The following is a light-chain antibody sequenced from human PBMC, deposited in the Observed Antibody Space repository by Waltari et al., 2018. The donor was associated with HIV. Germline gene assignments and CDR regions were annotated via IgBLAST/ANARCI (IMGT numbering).Light chain of an antibody. CDR3: QQYGSLPET. CDR2: TTS. J-gene: IGKJ3*01. CDR1: QSVSSNY. Sequence: EIVLTQSPGTLSLSPGERATLSCRASQSVSSNYLAWYQQKPGQAPRLLIYTTSSRATGVPDRCSGSGSGTDFTLTISRLEPEDFAVYYCQQYGSLPETFGPGTIVDV. V-gene: IGKV3-20*01.